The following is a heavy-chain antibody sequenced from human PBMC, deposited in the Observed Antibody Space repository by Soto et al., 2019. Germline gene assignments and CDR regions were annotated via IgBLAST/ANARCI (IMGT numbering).Heavy chain of an antibody. CDR3: AKVGIYCSEILCKAY. V-gene: IGHV3-23*01. CDR1: GFTFRSYA. CDR2: ISGSGGST. D-gene: IGHD2-15*01. Sequence: GGSLRLSCAASGFTFRSYAMSWVRQAPGKGLEWLSGISGSGGSTFYAEYVKGRFTISRDNSKNTLHLQMNSLTAEDTAVYYYAKVGIYCSEILCKAYWGQGALVTVSA. J-gene: IGHJ1*01.